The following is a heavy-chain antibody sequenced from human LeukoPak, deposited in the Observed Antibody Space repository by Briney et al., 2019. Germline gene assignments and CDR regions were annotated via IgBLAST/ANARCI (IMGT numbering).Heavy chain of an antibody. J-gene: IGHJ6*03. V-gene: IGHV4-34*01. Sequence: SETLSLTCAVYGGSFSGYYWTWTRQSPGKGLEWIGEISSGGNSNENPSLKSRVTISVDTSKNQFSLKLSSVTAADTAVYYCARDRPGGGSCYPQGCYYYMGVWGKGTTVTVSS. CDR1: GGSFSGYY. D-gene: IGHD2-15*01. CDR3: ARDRPGGGSCYPQGCYYYMGV. CDR2: ISSGGNS.